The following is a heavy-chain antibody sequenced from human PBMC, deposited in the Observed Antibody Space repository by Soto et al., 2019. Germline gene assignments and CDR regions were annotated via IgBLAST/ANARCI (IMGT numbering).Heavy chain of an antibody. CDR3: AKDDVSGDGLWLVSD. CDR1: GFTVSSNY. CDR2: ITGSGGTI. J-gene: IGHJ4*02. Sequence: EVQLVETGGGLIQPGGSLRLSCAASGFTVSSNYMSWVRQAPGKGLEWVSGITGSGGTIEYGASVKGRFTISRDNSKNTVYLQMNSLRAEDTAIYYCAKDDVSGDGLWLVSDWGQGTLVTVS. D-gene: IGHD2-21*02. V-gene: IGHV3-53*02.